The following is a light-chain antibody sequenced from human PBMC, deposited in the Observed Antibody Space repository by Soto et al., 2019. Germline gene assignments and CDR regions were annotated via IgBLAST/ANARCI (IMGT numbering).Light chain of an antibody. V-gene: IGLV7-46*01. J-gene: IGLJ2*01. Sequence: QSVVTQEPSLTVSPGGTVPLTCGSSTGAVTSGHYPHWIQQKPGQAPRTLIYDATNKQSWTPARFSASLLGGKAALTLSGAQPEDEGDYYCSLSYDGARIFGGGTKLTVL. CDR3: SLSYDGARI. CDR2: DAT. CDR1: TGAVTSGHY.